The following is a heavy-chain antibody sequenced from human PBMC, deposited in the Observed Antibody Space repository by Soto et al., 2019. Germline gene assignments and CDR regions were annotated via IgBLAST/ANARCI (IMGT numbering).Heavy chain of an antibody. Sequence: SETLSLACAVDCGSFSGYYWRGSRQPPGKGLELIGEINHSGSTNYNPSLKSRVTISVDTSKNQFSLKLSSVTAADTAVYYCARLKRTTYWTISGWYNYWGQGTLVTVS. CDR2: INHSGST. CDR1: CGSFSGYY. CDR3: ARLKRTTYWTISGWYNY. D-gene: IGHD6-19*01. J-gene: IGHJ4*02. V-gene: IGHV4-34*01.